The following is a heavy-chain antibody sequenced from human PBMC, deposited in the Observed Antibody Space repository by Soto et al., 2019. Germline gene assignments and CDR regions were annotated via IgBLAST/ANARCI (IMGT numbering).Heavy chain of an antibody. CDR3: PQDLTRQLAYGVGA. J-gene: IGHJ5*02. CDR2: INAHSGGT. V-gene: IGHV1-2*02. CDR1: GFSFTGYY. D-gene: IGHD6-6*01. Sequence: ASVKVSCKASGFSFTGYYLHWLRQAPGQGLEWMVWINAHSGGTEYAQKFQCRVTLTRDTSIATAYLTLTSLTSDDTALYYWPQDLTRQLAYGVGAWGEGA.